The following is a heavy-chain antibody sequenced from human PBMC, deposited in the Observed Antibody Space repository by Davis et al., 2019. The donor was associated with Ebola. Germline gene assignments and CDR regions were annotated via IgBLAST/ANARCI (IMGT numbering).Heavy chain of an antibody. CDR2: INPNSVGT. V-gene: IGHV1-2*02. Sequence: ASVKVSCKASGYTFTGYYMHWVRQAPGQGLEWMGWINPNSVGTNYAQKFQGRVTMTRDTSISTAYMELSRLRSDDTAVYYCARSYYDSSACRGWGQGTLVTVSS. D-gene: IGHD3-22*01. CDR1: GYTFTGYY. J-gene: IGHJ4*02. CDR3: ARSYYDSSACRG.